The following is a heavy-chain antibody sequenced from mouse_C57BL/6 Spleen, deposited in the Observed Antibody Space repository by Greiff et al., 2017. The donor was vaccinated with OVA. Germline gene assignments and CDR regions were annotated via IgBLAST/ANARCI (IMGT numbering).Heavy chain of an antibody. J-gene: IGHJ3*01. V-gene: IGHV1-62-2*01. CDR3: ARHEEGDYDFAY. CDR2: FYPGSGSI. CDR1: GYTFTEYT. Sequence: QVHVKQSGAELVKPGASVKLSCKASGYTFTEYTIHWVKQRSGQGLEWIGWFYPGSGSIKYNEKFKDKATLTADKSSSTVYMELSRLTSEDSAVYFCARHEEGDYDFAYWGQGTLVTVSA. D-gene: IGHD2-4*01.